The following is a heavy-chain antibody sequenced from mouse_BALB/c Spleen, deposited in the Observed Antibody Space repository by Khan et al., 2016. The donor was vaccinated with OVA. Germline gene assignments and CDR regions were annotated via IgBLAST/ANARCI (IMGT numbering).Heavy chain of an antibody. J-gene: IGHJ4*01. V-gene: IGHV9-1*02. CDR1: GYTLTNYG. CDR2: INTYPEES. CDR3: ARGAYYDAMDY. D-gene: IGHD2-10*01. Sequence: IQLVQSGPELKKPGETVKISCKASGYTLTNYGMNWVKQAPGKGLKWVGWINTYPEESIYSDDFKGRFAFSLEPSASTACLQINNLKNEDMATYFGARGAYYDAMDYWGQGTSVTVSS.